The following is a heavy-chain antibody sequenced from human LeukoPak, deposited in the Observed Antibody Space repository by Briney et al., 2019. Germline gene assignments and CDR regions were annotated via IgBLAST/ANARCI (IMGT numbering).Heavy chain of an antibody. Sequence: ASVNVSCKASGYTFTGYYMHWVRQAPGQGIEWKGRINPNSGGTNYAQKFQGRVTMTRDTSISTAYMELSRLRSDDTAVYYCARDDPDGSGSYYMGGGMDLWGQGTTVTVSS. J-gene: IGHJ6*02. CDR2: INPNSGGT. D-gene: IGHD3-10*01. CDR3: ARDDPDGSGSYYMGGGMDL. V-gene: IGHV1-2*06. CDR1: GYTFTGYY.